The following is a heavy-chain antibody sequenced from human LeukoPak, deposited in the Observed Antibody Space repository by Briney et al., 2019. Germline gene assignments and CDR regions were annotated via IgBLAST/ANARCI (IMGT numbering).Heavy chain of an antibody. D-gene: IGHD2-2*01. J-gene: IGHJ4*02. Sequence: EASVKVSCKASGYRFTRHGISCVRQAPGQGLEWMGWISGYNGNTNYAQKLQGRVTITTDTSTSTAYMELRSLRSDDTAVYYCAREYCSSTRCYMADYWGQGTLVTVSS. CDR3: AREYCSSTRCYMADY. V-gene: IGHV1-18*01. CDR1: GYRFTRHG. CDR2: ISGYNGNT.